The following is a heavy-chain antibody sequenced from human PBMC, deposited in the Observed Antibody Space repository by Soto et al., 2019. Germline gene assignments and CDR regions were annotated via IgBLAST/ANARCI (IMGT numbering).Heavy chain of an antibody. CDR3: AGSLAVAGNYYYYGMDV. CDR2: TYYRSKWYN. V-gene: IGHV6-1*01. J-gene: IGHJ6*02. CDR1: GDSASSNGAA. D-gene: IGHD6-19*01. Sequence: PSQTLSLTCAISGDSASSNGAAWNWIRQSPSRGLEWLGRTYYRSKWYNDYAVSVKSRITINPDTSKNQFSLQLNSVTPEDTAVYYCAGSLAVAGNYYYYGMDVWGQGTTVTVSS.